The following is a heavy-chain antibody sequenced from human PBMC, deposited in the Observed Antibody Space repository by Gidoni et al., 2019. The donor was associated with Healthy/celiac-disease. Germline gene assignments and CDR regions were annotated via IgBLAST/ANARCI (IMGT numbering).Heavy chain of an antibody. D-gene: IGHD6-13*01. Sequence: QVQLVQSGAEVKKPGASVKDSCKASGYTFTSYAMHWVRQAPGQRLEWMGWINAGKGNTKYSQKFQGRVTITRDTSASTAYMELSSLRSEDTAVYYCASVAAGTGWFDPWGQGTLVTVSS. J-gene: IGHJ5*02. CDR1: GYTFTSYA. CDR3: ASVAAGTGWFDP. CDR2: INAGKGNT. V-gene: IGHV1-3*01.